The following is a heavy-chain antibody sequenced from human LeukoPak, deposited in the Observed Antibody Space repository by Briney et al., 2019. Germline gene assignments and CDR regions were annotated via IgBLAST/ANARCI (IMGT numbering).Heavy chain of an antibody. CDR2: INPRVVST. Sequence: ASVKGSCKASGYTFTRYYMHWVRQAPGQGLEWMGIINPRVVSTSYAQKLQSTATKTTDTSTSKAYMELRSLRSDDTDVYYCARDDAELGDAFDIWGQGTMVTVSS. J-gene: IGHJ3*02. CDR1: GYTFTRYY. D-gene: IGHD2-2*01. CDR3: ARDDAELGDAFDI. V-gene: IGHV1-46*01.